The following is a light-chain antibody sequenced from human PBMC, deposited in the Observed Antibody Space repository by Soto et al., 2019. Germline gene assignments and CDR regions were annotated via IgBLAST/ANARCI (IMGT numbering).Light chain of an antibody. J-gene: IGKJ1*01. CDR1: QGISSW. Sequence: DIQMTQSPASVSASVGDRVTITCRASQGISSWLAWYQQKPGKAPKLLIYDASSLESGVPSRFSGSGSGTEFTLTISSLQPDDFATYYCQQYNSYSWTFGQGTKVDIK. CDR3: QQYNSYSWT. V-gene: IGKV1-5*01. CDR2: DAS.